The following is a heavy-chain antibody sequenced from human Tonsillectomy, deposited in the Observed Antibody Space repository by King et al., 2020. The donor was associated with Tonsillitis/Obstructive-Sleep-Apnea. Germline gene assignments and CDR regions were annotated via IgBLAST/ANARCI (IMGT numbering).Heavy chain of an antibody. J-gene: IGHJ4*02. CDR1: GFTFSTYS. CDR3: TRDKRQRWALDF. V-gene: IGHV3-48*01. CDR2: ISGSGNTI. D-gene: IGHD1-1*01. Sequence: VQLVESGGGLEQPGGSLRLSCAASGFTFSTYSMNWVRQAPGKGLEWVSFISGSGNTIYYADSVKGRFTITRDNANNSLFLQMNSLRVEDTALYYCTRDKRQRWALDFRGQGTLVTVSS.